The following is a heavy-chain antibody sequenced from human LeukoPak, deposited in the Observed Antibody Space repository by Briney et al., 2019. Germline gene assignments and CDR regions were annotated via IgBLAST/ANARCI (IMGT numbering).Heavy chain of an antibody. Sequence: PGGSLRLSCAASGFTFSSYAMIWVRQAPGKGLEWVSAISGSGGSTYYADSVKGRFTISSDNSKNTLFLQMNSLRAEDTAVYYCAKDRLGSVLGENWFDPWGQGTLVTVSS. V-gene: IGHV3-23*01. CDR3: AKDRLGSVLGENWFDP. CDR2: ISGSGGST. D-gene: IGHD3-10*01. J-gene: IGHJ5*02. CDR1: GFTFSSYA.